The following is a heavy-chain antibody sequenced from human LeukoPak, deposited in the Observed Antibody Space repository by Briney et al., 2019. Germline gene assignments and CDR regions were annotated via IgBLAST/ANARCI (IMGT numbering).Heavy chain of an antibody. CDR1: GDSVSGSSSA. V-gene: IGHV6-1*01. CDR2: TYYRSRWLH. D-gene: IGHD3-22*01. CDR3: ARLENYYDSSGYYFDY. Sequence: SQTLSLTCAISGDSVSGSSSAWNWIRQSPSRGLEWLGRTYYRSRWLHGYVVSLRGRISISPDTSKNQFSLQLTSMTPEDTAVYYCARLENYYDSSGYYFDYWGQGTLVTVSS. J-gene: IGHJ4*02.